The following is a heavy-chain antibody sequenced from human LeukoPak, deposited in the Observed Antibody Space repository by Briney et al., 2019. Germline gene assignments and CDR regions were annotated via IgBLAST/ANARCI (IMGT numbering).Heavy chain of an antibody. J-gene: IGHJ4*02. CDR1: GGSISSYY. CDR3: ARAITIRGLIFDY. CDR2: IFYSGST. D-gene: IGHD3-10*01. Sequence: SETLSLTCTVSGGSISSYYWSWIRQPPGKGLEWIGYIFYSGSTNYNPSLKSRVTISVDTSKNHFSLKLSSVTAADTAVYYCARAITIRGLIFDYWGQGTLVTVSS. V-gene: IGHV4-59*01.